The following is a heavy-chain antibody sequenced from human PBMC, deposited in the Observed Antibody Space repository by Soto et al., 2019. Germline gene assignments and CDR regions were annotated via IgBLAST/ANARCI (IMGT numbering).Heavy chain of an antibody. CDR3: ARMSYYYDKWYFDL. CDR2: VYYSGSS. V-gene: IGHV4-30-4*01. J-gene: IGHJ2*01. Sequence: SETLSLTCSVSGGSINNDDFYWSWLRQTPGKGLQWIGYVYYSGSSDCIPSLKSRLSMSIDKSKNQFTLKLSSVTAADTAIYYCARMSYYYDKWYFDLWGRGNLVTVS. CDR1: GGSINNDDFY. D-gene: IGHD3-22*01.